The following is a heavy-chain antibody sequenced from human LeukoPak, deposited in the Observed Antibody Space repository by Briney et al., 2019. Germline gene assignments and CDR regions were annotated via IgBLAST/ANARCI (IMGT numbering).Heavy chain of an antibody. V-gene: IGHV4-61*02. D-gene: IGHD2-2*01. CDR3: ARAGGYCSSTSCEFDY. Sequence: TTSETLSLTCTVSGGSISSGSYYWSWIRQPAGKGLEWIGRIYTSGSTNYNPSLKSRVTISVDTSKNQFSLRLSSVTAADTAVYYCARAGGYCSSTSCEFDYWGQGTLVTVSS. J-gene: IGHJ4*02. CDR2: IYTSGST. CDR1: GGSISSGSYY.